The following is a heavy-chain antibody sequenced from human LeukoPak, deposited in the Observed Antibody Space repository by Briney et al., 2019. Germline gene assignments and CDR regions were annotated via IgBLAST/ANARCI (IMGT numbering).Heavy chain of an antibody. J-gene: IGHJ4*02. Sequence: GGSLRLSCAASGFTFTNAWMSWVRRAPGKWLEWVGRIKSKSDGGTAQYAAPVEGRFIISRDDSKSTLYLEMNSLNTEDTAVYYCTVWKYGGNYYLSNYWGQGTLVTVSS. D-gene: IGHD1-26*01. CDR1: GFTFTNAW. CDR3: TVWKYGGNYYLSNY. CDR2: IKSKSDGGTA. V-gene: IGHV3-15*01.